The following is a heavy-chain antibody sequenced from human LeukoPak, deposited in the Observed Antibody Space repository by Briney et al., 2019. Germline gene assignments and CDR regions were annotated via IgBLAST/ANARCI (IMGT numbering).Heavy chain of an antibody. J-gene: IGHJ6*03. CDR2: ISSSGSTI. CDR3: ARRVYSYGWPYYYYYMDV. V-gene: IGHV3-11*04. D-gene: IGHD5-18*01. Sequence: GGSLRLSCAASGFTFSDYYMSWIRQAPGKGLERVSYISSSGSTIYYADSVKGRFTISRDNAKNSLYLQMNSLRAEDTAVYYCARRVYSYGWPYYYYYMDVWGKGTTVTVSS. CDR1: GFTFSDYY.